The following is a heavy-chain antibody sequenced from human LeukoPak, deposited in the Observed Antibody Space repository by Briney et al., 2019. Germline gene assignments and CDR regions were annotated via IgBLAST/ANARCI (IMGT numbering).Heavy chain of an antibody. CDR1: RLTFSNYA. Sequence: GGSLRLSCAASRLTFSNYAMSWVRQAPGKGLEWVSRISSDGDNTDYADSVKGRFTISKDNSKNTLYLQMNSLRGEDTAVYYCARGGLGAYSPRGLDYWGQGTLVTVSS. CDR3: ARGGLGAYSPRGLDY. J-gene: IGHJ4*02. D-gene: IGHD3-16*01. CDR2: ISSDGDNT. V-gene: IGHV3-23*01.